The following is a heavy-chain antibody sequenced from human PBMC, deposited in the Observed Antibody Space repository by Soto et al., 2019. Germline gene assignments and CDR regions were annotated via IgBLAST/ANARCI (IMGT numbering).Heavy chain of an antibody. CDR2: IYSSGST. CDR1: GDSFKNYY. J-gene: IGHJ6*02. V-gene: IGHV4-4*07. CDR3: AGTDYSYFYYTMNV. Sequence: PSETLSLTCTVSGDSFKNYYWSWIRQPAGKGLEWIGRIYSSGSTNYNPSLKSRVTMSVDTPRKQFSLKLSSATAADTAVYYCAGTDYSYFYYTMNVWGQGATVTVSS.